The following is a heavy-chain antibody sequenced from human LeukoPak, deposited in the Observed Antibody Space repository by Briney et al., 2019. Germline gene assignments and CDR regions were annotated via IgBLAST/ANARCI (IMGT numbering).Heavy chain of an antibody. CDR3: ARGLVVVAARYYYYYTDV. V-gene: IGHV4-59*01. Sequence: KPSETLSLTCTVSGGSISSYYWSWIRQPPGKGLEWIGYIYYSGSTNYNPSLKSRVTISVDTSKNQFSLKLSSVTAADTAVYYCARGLVVVAARYYYYYTDVWGKGTTVTVSS. J-gene: IGHJ6*03. CDR2: IYYSGST. D-gene: IGHD2-15*01. CDR1: GGSISSYY.